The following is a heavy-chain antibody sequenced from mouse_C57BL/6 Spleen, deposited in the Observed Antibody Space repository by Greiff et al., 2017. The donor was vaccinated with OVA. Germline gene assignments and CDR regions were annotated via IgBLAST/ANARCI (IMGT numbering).Heavy chain of an antibody. D-gene: IGHD2-4*01. Sequence: EVQLVESEGGLVQPGSSMKLSCTASGFTFSDYYMAWVRQVPEKGLEWVANINYDGSSTYYLDSLKSRFIISRDNAKNILYLQMSSLKSEDTATYYCARGYDYDGGFAYWGQGTLVTVSA. CDR1: GFTFSDYY. V-gene: IGHV5-16*01. J-gene: IGHJ3*01. CDR3: ARGYDYDGGFAY. CDR2: INYDGSST.